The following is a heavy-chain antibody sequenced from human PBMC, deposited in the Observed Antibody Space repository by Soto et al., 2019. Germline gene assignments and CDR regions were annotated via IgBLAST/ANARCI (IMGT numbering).Heavy chain of an antibody. CDR1: GGSFSGYY. V-gene: IGHV4-34*01. CDR2: INHSGST. D-gene: IGHD2-2*01. J-gene: IGHJ3*02. CDR3: ASPIVVVPAAIGRNAFDI. Sequence: PSETLSLTCAVYGGSFSGYYWSWIRQPPGKGLEWIGEINHSGSTNYSPSLKSRVTISVDTSKNQFSLKLSSVTAADTAVYYCASPIVVVPAAIGRNAFDIWGQGTMVTVSS.